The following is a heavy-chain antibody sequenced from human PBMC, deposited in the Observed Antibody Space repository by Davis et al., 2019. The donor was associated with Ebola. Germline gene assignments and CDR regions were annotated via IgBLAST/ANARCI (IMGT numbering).Heavy chain of an antibody. V-gene: IGHV3-33*01. CDR1: GFTFSSYG. D-gene: IGHD3-3*01. Sequence: GESLKISCAASGFTFSSYGMHWVRQAPGKGLEWVAVIWYDGSNKYYADSVKGRFTISRDNSKNTLYLQMNSLRAEDTAVYYCAALRFLEWLSPPEGWFDPWGQGTLVTVSS. CDR3: AALRFLEWLSPPEGWFDP. J-gene: IGHJ5*02. CDR2: IWYDGSNK.